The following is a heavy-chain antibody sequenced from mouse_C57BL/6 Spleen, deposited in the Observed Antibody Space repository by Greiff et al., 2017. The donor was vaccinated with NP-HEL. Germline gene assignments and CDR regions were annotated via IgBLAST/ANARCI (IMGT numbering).Heavy chain of an antibody. J-gene: IGHJ1*03. D-gene: IGHD1-1*01. V-gene: IGHV1-59*01. CDR2: IDPSDSYT. CDR3: ARGGDYGSSYWYFDV. CDR1: GYTFTSYW. Sequence: QVQLQQPGAELVRPGTSVKLSCKASGYTFTSYWMHWVKQRPGQGLEWIGVIDPSDSYTNYNQKFKGKATLTVDTSSSTAYMQLSSLTSEDSAVYYCARGGDYGSSYWYFDVWGTGTTVTVSS.